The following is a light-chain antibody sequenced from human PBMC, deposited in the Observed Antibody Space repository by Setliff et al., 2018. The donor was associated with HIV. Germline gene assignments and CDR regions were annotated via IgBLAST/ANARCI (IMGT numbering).Light chain of an antibody. J-gene: IGLJ2*01. CDR2: EVN. Sequence: QSVLAQPASVSGSPGQSITIACTGSRGDVGAYNYVSWYQQHPSKAPKLMISEVNKRPSGVSNRFSGSKTGNTASLTISGLQAEDEADYYCTSYTPSSSLGFGGGTQLTVL. V-gene: IGLV2-14*01. CDR3: TSYTPSSSLG. CDR1: RGDVGAYNY.